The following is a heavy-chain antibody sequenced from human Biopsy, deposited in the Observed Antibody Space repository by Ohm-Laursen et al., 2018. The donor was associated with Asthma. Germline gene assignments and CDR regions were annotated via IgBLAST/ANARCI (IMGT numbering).Heavy chain of an antibody. CDR3: ARAQDYYDSRGYYRSFDY. Sequence: SETLSLTCTVSYGSITSGGYYWTWIRQHPGKGLEWIGFIYYSGSTYYNPSLKSRVSISIDTSKNQFSLKLSSVTAVDTAVYYCARAQDYYDSRGYYRSFDYWGRGTLVTVSS. D-gene: IGHD3-22*01. CDR2: IYYSGST. CDR1: YGSITSGGYY. V-gene: IGHV4-31*03. J-gene: IGHJ4*02.